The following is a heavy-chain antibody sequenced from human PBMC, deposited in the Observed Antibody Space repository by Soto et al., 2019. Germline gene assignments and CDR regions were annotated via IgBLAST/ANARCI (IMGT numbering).Heavy chain of an antibody. D-gene: IGHD3-22*01. CDR2: ISSSGSTI. CDR3: ARTAEDDRPDRPLDY. CDR1: GFTFSSYE. J-gene: IGHJ4*02. Sequence: EVQLVESGGGLVQPGGSLRLSCAASGFTFSSYEMNWVRQAPGKGLEWVSYISSSGSTIYYADSVKGRFTISRDNAKNSLYLQMNSLRAEDTAAYYCARTAEDDRPDRPLDYWGQGTLVTVSS. V-gene: IGHV3-48*03.